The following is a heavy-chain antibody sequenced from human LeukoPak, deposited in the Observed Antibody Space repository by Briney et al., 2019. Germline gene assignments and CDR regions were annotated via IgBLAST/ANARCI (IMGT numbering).Heavy chain of an antibody. J-gene: IGHJ4*02. Sequence: ASVKVSCKASGYTFTSYGISWVRQAPGQGLEWMGWISAYNGNTNYAQKLQGRVTMTTDTSTSTAYMELSRLRSDDTAVYYCARLIPAGYSSGWYRDYWGQGTLVTVSS. CDR2: ISAYNGNT. CDR1: GYTFTSYG. CDR3: ARLIPAGYSSGWYRDY. V-gene: IGHV1-18*01. D-gene: IGHD6-19*01.